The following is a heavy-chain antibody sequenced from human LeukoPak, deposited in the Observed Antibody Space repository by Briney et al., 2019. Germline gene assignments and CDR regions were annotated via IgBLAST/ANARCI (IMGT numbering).Heavy chain of an antibody. Sequence: PSETLSLTCTVSGGSISSGGYYWSWIRQPPGKGLEWIGYIYHSGSTYYNPSLKSRVTISVDRSKNQFSLKLSSVTAADTAVYYCARDSVVLYYFDYWGQGTLVTVSS. CDR1: GGSISSGGYY. V-gene: IGHV4-30-2*01. D-gene: IGHD6-6*01. CDR3: ARDSVVLYYFDY. CDR2: IYHSGST. J-gene: IGHJ4*02.